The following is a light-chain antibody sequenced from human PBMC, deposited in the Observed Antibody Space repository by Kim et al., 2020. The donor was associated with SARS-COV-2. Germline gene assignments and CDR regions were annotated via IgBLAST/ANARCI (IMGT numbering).Light chain of an antibody. CDR1: QDINSA. J-gene: IGKJ5*01. CDR2: DAS. V-gene: IGKV1D-13*01. Sequence: AFIGDGVTVTCRASQDINSAVAWYQQRPGRSPTFLIYDASTLKGGVTSRFSGCGAGTHFTLTINNLHPEDLGTYFCQQFDNYPITFGQGTRLEIK. CDR3: QQFDNYPIT.